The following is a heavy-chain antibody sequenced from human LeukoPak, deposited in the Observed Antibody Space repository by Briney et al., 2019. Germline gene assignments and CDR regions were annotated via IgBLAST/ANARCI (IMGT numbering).Heavy chain of an antibody. CDR3: ARDGCSGGSCRSYFDY. CDR2: ITPIFGTA. Sequence: PVKVSCKASGGTFSSYAISWVRQAPGQGLEWMGGITPIFGTANYAQKFQGRVTITADESTSTAYMELSSLRSEDAAVYYCARDGCSGGSCRSYFDYWGQGTLVTVSS. CDR1: GGTFSSYA. D-gene: IGHD2-15*01. J-gene: IGHJ4*02. V-gene: IGHV1-69*13.